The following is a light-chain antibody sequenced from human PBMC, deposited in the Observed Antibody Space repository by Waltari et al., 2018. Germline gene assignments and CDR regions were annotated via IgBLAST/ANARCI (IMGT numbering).Light chain of an antibody. Sequence: SWYQQHPGKAPKLMIYDVSKRPSGVPDRFSGSKSGNTASLTISGLQAEDEADYYCCSYADSYEVFGGGTKLTVL. CDR2: DVS. CDR3: CSYADSYEV. V-gene: IGLV2-11*01. J-gene: IGLJ3*02.